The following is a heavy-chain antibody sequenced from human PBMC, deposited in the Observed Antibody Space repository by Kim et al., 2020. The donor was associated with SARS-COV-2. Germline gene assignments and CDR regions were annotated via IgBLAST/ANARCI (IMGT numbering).Heavy chain of an antibody. J-gene: IGHJ3*01. CDR3: SMNIAEVGVV. D-gene: IGHD6-13*01. CDR2: IYSGDNR. V-gene: IGHV3-66*01. Sequence: GGSLRLSCAASGFTVSSNYMSWLRQAPGKGLEWLAVIYSGDNRYNVEYAKGGLSICRVKNKKTTQLQMRSLRVQETAASYCSMNIAEVGVVWG. CDR1: GFTVSSNY.